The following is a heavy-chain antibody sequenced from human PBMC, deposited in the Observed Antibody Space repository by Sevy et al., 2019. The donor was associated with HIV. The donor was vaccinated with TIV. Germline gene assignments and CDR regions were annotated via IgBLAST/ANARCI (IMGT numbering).Heavy chain of an antibody. Sequence: GGSLRLSCAASEFTFSSYGMHWVRQAPGKGLEWVAVIWYDGSNKYYADSVKGRFPISRDNSKNTLYLQMNSLRAEDTAVYYCARDPLWQQLASRDYYGMDVWGQGTTVTVSS. CDR2: IWYDGSNK. D-gene: IGHD6-13*01. V-gene: IGHV3-33*01. CDR1: EFTFSSYG. CDR3: ARDPLWQQLASRDYYGMDV. J-gene: IGHJ6*02.